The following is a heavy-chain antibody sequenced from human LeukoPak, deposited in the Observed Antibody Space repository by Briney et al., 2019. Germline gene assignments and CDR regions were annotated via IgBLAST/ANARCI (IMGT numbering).Heavy chain of an antibody. J-gene: IGHJ5*02. CDR2: INHSGST. D-gene: IGHD6-19*01. CDR3: ARHLEGPTYSSGWYVGPNSPWSDP. CDR1: GGSFSGYY. V-gene: IGHV4-34*01. Sequence: SETLSLTCAVYGGSFSGYYWSWIRQPPGKGLEWIGEINHSGSTNYNPSLKSRVTISVDTSKNQFSLKLSSVTAADTAVYYCARHLEGPTYSSGWYVGPNSPWSDPWGQGTLVTVSS.